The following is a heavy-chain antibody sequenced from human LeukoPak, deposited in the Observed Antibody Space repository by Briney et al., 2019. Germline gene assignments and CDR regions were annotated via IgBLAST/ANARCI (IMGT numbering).Heavy chain of an antibody. V-gene: IGHV3-48*01. CDR1: GFTFSDFG. CDR3: VRDATPTQLWFRGSFDY. J-gene: IGHJ4*02. CDR2: ISSSSLSI. D-gene: IGHD5-18*01. Sequence: GGSLRLSCAASGFTFSDFGMSWVRQAPGKGLEWVSYISSSSLSIYYADSVKGRFTISRDNARNSLYLQMNSLRAEDTAVYYCVRDATPTQLWFRGSFDYWGLGALVTVSS.